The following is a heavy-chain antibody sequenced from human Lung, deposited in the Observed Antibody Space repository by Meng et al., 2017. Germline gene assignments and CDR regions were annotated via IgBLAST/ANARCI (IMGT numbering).Heavy chain of an antibody. D-gene: IGHD4-17*01. V-gene: IGHV3-74*01. Sequence: LPLVGSGGGLVQPGGSLRLSCAASGFTFSTHWMHWVRQAPGKGLEWVSRITGDGSSTIYADSVQGRFTMSRDNAKNTLSLQMNSLRAEDTAVYYCARGGVTTDDWGQGTLVTVSS. CDR2: ITGDGSST. CDR3: ARGGVTTDD. CDR1: GFTFSTHW. J-gene: IGHJ4*02.